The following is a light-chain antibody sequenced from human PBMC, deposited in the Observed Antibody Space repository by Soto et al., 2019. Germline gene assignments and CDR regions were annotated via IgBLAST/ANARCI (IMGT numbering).Light chain of an antibody. Sequence: QSALTQPRSVSGSLGQSVTISCSGTSSDVGTYNYVSWYQQHPGKAPKVMIYDVSERPPGVPDRFSGSKSGNTASLTISGLQAEDEADYYCCSYAGSPRYVLGTGTKVTVL. CDR2: DVS. J-gene: IGLJ1*01. V-gene: IGLV2-11*01. CDR1: SSDVGTYNY. CDR3: CSYAGSPRYV.